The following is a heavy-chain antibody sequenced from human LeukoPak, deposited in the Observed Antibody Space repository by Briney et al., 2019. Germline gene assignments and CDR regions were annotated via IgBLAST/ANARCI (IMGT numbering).Heavy chain of an antibody. CDR3: ARRLEFLVG. D-gene: IGHD1-1*01. V-gene: IGHV4-39*01. CDR1: GGSISSSSNY. J-gene: IGHJ4*02. CDR2: IYYSGST. Sequence: SETLSLTCTVSGGSISSSSNYWGWIRQPPGKGLEWIGSIYYSGSTYYNPSLKSRVTISVDTSKNQFSLKLSSVTAADAAVYYCARRLEFLVGWGQGTLVTVSS.